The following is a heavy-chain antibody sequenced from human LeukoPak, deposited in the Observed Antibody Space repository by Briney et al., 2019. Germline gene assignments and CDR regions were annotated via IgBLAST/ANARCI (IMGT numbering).Heavy chain of an antibody. CDR3: ATIKRGNIFGYFDF. Sequence: SETLSLTCAVSGASMNTHYWSWIRQPPGKGLERIGYMLDTVTTKDNPSLKSRLTLSADTSKNQFSLRLTSVTAADTAVYYCATIKRGNIFGYFDFWGQGIPVTVSS. CDR2: MLDTVTT. CDR1: GASMNTHY. J-gene: IGHJ4*02. D-gene: IGHD5-18*01. V-gene: IGHV4-59*11.